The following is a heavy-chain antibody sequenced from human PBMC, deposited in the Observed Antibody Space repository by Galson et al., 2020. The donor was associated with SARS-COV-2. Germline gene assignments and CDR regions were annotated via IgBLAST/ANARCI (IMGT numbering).Heavy chain of an antibody. J-gene: IGHJ4*02. CDR1: GFTFSSYE. Sequence: GGSLRLSCAASGFTFSSYEMNWVRQAPGKGLEWVSYISSSGSTIYYADSVKGRFTISRDNAKNSLYLQMNSLRAEDTAVYYCAREPRQRRIAARGVGLDYWGQGTLVTASS. V-gene: IGHV3-48*03. D-gene: IGHD6-6*01. CDR3: AREPRQRRIAARGVGLDY. CDR2: ISSSGSTI.